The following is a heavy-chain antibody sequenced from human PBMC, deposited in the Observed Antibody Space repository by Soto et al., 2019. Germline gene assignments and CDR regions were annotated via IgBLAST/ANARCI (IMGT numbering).Heavy chain of an antibody. J-gene: IGHJ5*02. CDR2: IFYSGST. CDR1: GGSITSHY. CDR3: AREDYTTSYGFDP. V-gene: IGHV4-59*11. Sequence: SETLSLTCSVSGGSITSHYWTWLRQPPGKGLEWIGSIFYSGSTNYNPSLQSRVTMSIDRSTNQFSLRLNFLTAADTAVYYCAREDYTTSYGFDPWGQGTLVTVSS. D-gene: IGHD6-6*01.